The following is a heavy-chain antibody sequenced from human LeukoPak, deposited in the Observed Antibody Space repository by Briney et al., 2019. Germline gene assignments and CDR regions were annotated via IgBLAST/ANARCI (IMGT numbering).Heavy chain of an antibody. J-gene: IGHJ4*02. CDR2: IYHSGST. CDR3: ARENYGDQSSDY. V-gene: IGHV4-4*02. D-gene: IGHD4-17*01. CDR1: GGSISSSNW. Sequence: SETLSLTRAVSGGSISSSNWWSWVRQPPGKGLEWIGEIYHSGSTNYNPSLKSRVTISVDKSKNQFSLKLSSVTAADTAVYYCARENYGDQSSDYWGQGTLVTVSS.